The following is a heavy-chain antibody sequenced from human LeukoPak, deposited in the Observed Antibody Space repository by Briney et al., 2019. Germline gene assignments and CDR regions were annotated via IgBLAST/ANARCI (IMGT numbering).Heavy chain of an antibody. V-gene: IGHV3-11*04. CDR3: VSGMIEFDY. D-gene: IGHD3-22*01. J-gene: IGHJ4*02. CDR1: GFTFSDHY. Sequence: SGGSLRLSCAASGFTFSDHYMSWIRQAPGKGLEWIVYISPNSNDISYADSVKGRFTISRDNAKNSLYLQMNSLRVEDTSVYYCVSGMIEFDYWGQGTRVTVSS. CDR2: ISPNSNDI.